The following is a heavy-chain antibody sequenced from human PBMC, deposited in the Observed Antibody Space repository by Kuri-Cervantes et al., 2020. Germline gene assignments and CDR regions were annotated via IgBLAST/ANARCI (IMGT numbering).Heavy chain of an antibody. Sequence: GESLKLSWQGSGYSFTSYWIGWVRQMPGKGLEWMGFIYPGDSDTRYSPSFQGQVTISADKSISTAYLKWNFLRASDTAMYYCARARGVIVSLNWFDPWGQGTLVTVSS. J-gene: IGHJ5*02. CDR1: GYSFTSYW. D-gene: IGHD3-16*02. V-gene: IGHV5-51*01. CDR3: ARARGVIVSLNWFDP. CDR2: IYPGDSDT.